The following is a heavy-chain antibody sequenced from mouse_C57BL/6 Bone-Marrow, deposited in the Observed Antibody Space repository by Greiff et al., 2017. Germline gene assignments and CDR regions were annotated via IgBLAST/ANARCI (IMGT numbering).Heavy chain of an antibody. CDR3: ARSETPAWFAY. Sequence: QVQLQQPGTELVKPGASVKLSCKASGYTFTSYWMHWVKQRPGQGLEWIGNINPSNGGTNYNEKFKSKATLTVDKYSRTAYMQLSSRTSEDSAVYYCARSETPAWFAYWGQGTLVTVSA. V-gene: IGHV1-53*01. CDR1: GYTFTSYW. CDR2: INPSNGGT. J-gene: IGHJ3*01.